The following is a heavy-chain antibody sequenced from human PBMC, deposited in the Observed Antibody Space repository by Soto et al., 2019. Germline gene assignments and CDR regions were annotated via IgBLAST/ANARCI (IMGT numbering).Heavy chain of an antibody. V-gene: IGHV4-31*03. D-gene: IGHD6-13*01. CDR2: IYYSGST. Sequence: SETLSLTCTVSGGSISSGGYYWSWIRQHPGKGLEWIGYIYYSGSTYYNPSLKSRVTISVGTSKNQFSLKLSSVTAADTAVYYCGSSSWYGEFDYWGQGTLVTVSS. J-gene: IGHJ4*02. CDR1: GGSISSGGYY. CDR3: GSSSWYGEFDY.